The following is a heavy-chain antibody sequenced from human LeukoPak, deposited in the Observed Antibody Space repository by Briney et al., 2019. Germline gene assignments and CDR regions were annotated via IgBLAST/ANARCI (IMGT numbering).Heavy chain of an antibody. D-gene: IGHD3-10*01. CDR1: GYTLINYV. V-gene: IGHV1-18*01. CDR3: AREYGSGSYTGIDY. CDR2: ISAYNSAYNRNT. Sequence: GASVNVSCKASGYTLINYVITWVRQAPGQGLDWMGWISAYNSAYNRNTHYAQKLQGRVTMTTETSTNTGYMELRSLRSEDTAVYYCAREYGSGSYTGIDYWGQGTLVTVSS. J-gene: IGHJ4*02.